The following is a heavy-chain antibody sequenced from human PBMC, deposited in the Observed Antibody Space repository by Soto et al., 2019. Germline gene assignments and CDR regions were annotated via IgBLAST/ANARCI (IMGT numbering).Heavy chain of an antibody. CDR2: IYYSGST. CDR3: ARSSSGWLFDP. CDR1: GGSISSGGYY. V-gene: IGHV4-31*03. D-gene: IGHD6-19*01. J-gene: IGHJ5*02. Sequence: TSETLSLTCTVSGGSISSGGYYWSWIRQHPGKGLEWIGYIYYSGSTYYNPSLKSRVTISVDTSKNQFSLKLSSVTAADTAVYYCARSSSGWLFDPWGQGTLVTVSS.